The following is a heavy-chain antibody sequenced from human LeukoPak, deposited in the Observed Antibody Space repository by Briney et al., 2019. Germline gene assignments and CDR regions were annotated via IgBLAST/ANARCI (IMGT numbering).Heavy chain of an antibody. J-gene: IGHJ4*02. CDR1: GFTVTDNY. D-gene: IGHD3-3*01. Sequence: GGSLRLSCAASGFTVTDNYMNWVRQSSGKGLEWVSVIYGGGDTNYADSVKGRFTISRDNSKDTLYLEMHSLIREDTAVYYCARDLRGDYDFWSGRFPIDWGRGTLVTVPS. V-gene: IGHV3-53*05. CDR2: IYGGGDT. CDR3: ARDLRGDYDFWSGRFPID.